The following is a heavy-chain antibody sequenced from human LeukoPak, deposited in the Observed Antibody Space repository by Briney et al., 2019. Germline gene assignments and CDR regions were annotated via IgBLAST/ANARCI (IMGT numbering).Heavy chain of an antibody. CDR2: ISDNGDST. J-gene: IGHJ6*02. D-gene: IGHD3-22*01. Sequence: GGSLRLSCAASGFTFSGSAMTWVRQAPGKGLEWVSSISDNGDSTYYADSVKGRFTISRDNSKNTLYLQMKSLRAEDTAVYYCARDERYYYDSSGYQCGMDVWGQGTTVTVSS. V-gene: IGHV3-23*01. CDR1: GFTFSGSA. CDR3: ARDERYYYDSSGYQCGMDV.